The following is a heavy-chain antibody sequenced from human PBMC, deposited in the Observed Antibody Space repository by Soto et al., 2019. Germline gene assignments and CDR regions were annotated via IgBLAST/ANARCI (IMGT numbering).Heavy chain of an antibody. CDR1: GFTFSSYA. CDR3: ARDYPVLRYFDWPWYSLRFDP. V-gene: IGHV3-30-3*01. J-gene: IGHJ5*02. D-gene: IGHD3-9*01. Sequence: GGSLRLSCAASGFTFSSYAMHWVRQAPGKGLEWVAVISYDGSNKYYADSVKGRFTISRDNSKNTLYLQMNSLRAEDTAVYYCARDYPVLRYFDWPWYSLRFDPWGQGTLVTVSS. CDR2: ISYDGSNK.